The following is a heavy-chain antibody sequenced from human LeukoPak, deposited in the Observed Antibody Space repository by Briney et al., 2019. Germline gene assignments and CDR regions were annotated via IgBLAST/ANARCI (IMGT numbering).Heavy chain of an antibody. CDR1: GYTFTTYG. D-gene: IGHD3-10*01. V-gene: IGHV1-18*01. CDR2: ISAYNGHT. Sequence: ASVKVSCKASGYTFTTYGISWVRQAPGQGLEWMGWISAYNGHTNYAQKLQGRVTMTTDTSTTTAYMELRSLRSDDTAVYYCARDRDGSGDVFDPWGQGTLVTVSS. J-gene: IGHJ5*02. CDR3: ARDRDGSGDVFDP.